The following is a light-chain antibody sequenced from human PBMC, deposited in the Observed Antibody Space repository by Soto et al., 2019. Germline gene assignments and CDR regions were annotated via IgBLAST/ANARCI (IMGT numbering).Light chain of an antibody. CDR3: QQYDSLPFT. Sequence: DIQMTQSPSSLSASVGDRVAITCRASQDISNFLNWYQQTPGKAPKLLTYDASDLETGVPSRFGGSGSGTDFTFTISNVQPEDTATYYCQQYDSLPFTFGPGTKVDIK. CDR1: QDISNF. CDR2: DAS. V-gene: IGKV1-33*01. J-gene: IGKJ3*01.